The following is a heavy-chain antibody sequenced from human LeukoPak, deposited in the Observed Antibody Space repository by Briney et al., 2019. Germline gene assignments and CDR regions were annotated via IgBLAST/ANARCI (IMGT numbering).Heavy chain of an antibody. J-gene: IGHJ4*02. CDR3: ATYSSGWYFDY. D-gene: IGHD6-19*01. CDR1: GFTFSRYA. CDR2: ISGSGGST. Sequence: GGSLRLSCAASGFTFSRYAMGWVRQAPGKGLEWVSAISGSGGSTYYADSVKGRFTISRDNSKNTLYLQMNSLRAEDTAVYYCATYSSGWYFDYWGQGTLVTVSS. V-gene: IGHV3-23*01.